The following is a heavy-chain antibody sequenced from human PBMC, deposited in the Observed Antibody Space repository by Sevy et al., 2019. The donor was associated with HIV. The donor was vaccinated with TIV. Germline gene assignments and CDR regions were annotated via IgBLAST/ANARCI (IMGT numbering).Heavy chain of an antibody. CDR3: ARDSDSTRYYYMDV. V-gene: IGHV3-7*01. CDR2: IKQDGSEK. Sequence: GGSLRLSCAVSGFTFSSYWMSWVRQVPGKGLEWVANIKQDGSEKYYVDSVKGRFTISRDNAKKSLYLQMNSLRAEDTAVYYCARDSDSTRYYYMDVWGKGTTVTVSS. J-gene: IGHJ6*03. CDR1: GFTFSSYW. D-gene: IGHD1-26*01.